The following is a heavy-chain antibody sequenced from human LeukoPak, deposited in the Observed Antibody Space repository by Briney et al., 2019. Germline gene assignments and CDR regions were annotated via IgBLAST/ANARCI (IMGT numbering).Heavy chain of an antibody. D-gene: IGHD1-26*01. CDR3: ARDPMVGGSYYYYYMDV. CDR2: IYYSGST. CDR1: GGSISSSSYY. J-gene: IGHJ6*03. Sequence: KPSETLSLTCTVSGGSISSSSYYWGWIRQPPGKGLEWIGSIYYSGSTYYNPSLKSRVTISVDTSKNQFSLKLSSVTAADTAVYYCARDPMVGGSYYYYYMDVWGKGTTVTVSS. V-gene: IGHV4-39*07.